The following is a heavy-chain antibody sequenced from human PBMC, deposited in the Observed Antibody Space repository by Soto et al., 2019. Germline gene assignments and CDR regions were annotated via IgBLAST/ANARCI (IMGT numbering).Heavy chain of an antibody. CDR2: IYYTGST. V-gene: IGHV4-31*04. CDR3: ARKWASGFDI. Sequence: QERLQESGPGLVKPSQTLSLTCTVSGVSISSGAYYWSWIRQRPGKGLEWTGHIYYTGSTYYNASLKRRIKISIDTSKNQFSLKLTSVSAADTAVYYCARKWASGFDIWGQGTLVTVSS. J-gene: IGHJ3*02. D-gene: IGHD5-12*01. CDR1: GVSISSGAYY.